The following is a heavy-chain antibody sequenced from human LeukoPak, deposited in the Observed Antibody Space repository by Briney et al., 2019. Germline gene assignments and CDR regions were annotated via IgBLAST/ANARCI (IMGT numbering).Heavy chain of an antibody. J-gene: IGHJ3*02. V-gene: IGHV4-61*08. CDR2: IYYGGST. D-gene: IGHD3-22*01. Sequence: ASQTLSLTCTVSGGSISSGGYYWSWIRQPPGKGLEWIGYIYYGGSTNYNPSLKSRVTISVDTSKNQFSLKLSSVTAADTAVYYCARGSYYDSSGPPDAFDIWGQGTMVTVSS. CDR3: ARGSYYDSSGPPDAFDI. CDR1: GGSISSGGYY.